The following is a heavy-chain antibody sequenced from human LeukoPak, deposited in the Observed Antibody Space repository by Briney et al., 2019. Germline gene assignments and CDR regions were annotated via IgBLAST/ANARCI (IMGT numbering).Heavy chain of an antibody. CDR1: GFTFSSYA. CDR2: VIGSGDST. J-gene: IGHJ4*02. D-gene: IGHD5-12*01. CDR3: ATLGAYDRFDS. Sequence: GGSLRLSCVASGFTFSSYAMSWVRQAPGKGLEWVSHVIGSGDSTFYADSVKGRFTISRDNSENTLYLQMNSLRAEDTAVYYCATLGAYDRFDSWGQGTLVTVSS. V-gene: IGHV3-23*01.